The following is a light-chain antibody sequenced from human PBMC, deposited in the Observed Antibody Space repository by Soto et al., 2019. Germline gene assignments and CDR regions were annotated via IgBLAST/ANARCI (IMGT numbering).Light chain of an antibody. V-gene: IGKV3-15*01. J-gene: IGKJ4*01. CDR1: RSVSNN. CDR2: GAS. CDR3: QQYKNWPPLT. Sequence: EIVLTQSPVTLSVSPGERVTLSCRASRSVSNNLAWYQQKPGQAPRLLIYGASTRATGIPARFSGGGSGTEFTLTISRLQSEDFAVYYCQQYKNWPPLTFGGGTKVEMK.